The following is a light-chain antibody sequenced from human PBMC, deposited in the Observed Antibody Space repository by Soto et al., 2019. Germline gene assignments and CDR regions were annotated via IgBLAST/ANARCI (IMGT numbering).Light chain of an antibody. J-gene: IGLJ1*01. Sequence: QSPLTQPRSVSGSPGQSVTIACTGTSSDVGRYDFVSWYQHHPGKAPRLIIYEVVQRPSGVLDRFSGSKSGNSASLTVSGLQAADGADYFYKSYADSNPYVFRSGTKV. V-gene: IGLV2-11*01. CDR1: SSDVGRYDF. CDR3: KSYADSNPYV. CDR2: EVV.